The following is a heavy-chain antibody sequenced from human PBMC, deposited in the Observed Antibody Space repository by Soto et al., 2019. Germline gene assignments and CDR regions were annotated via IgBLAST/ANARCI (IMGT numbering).Heavy chain of an antibody. CDR2: ISYDESNK. CDR1: GFTFSSYP. CDR3: ARVRGSSWYEGAFDI. V-gene: IGHV3-30-3*01. Sequence: QVQLVESGGGMVQPGRSLRLSGAASGFTFSSYPMHWVRQAPGKGLEWVAFISYDESNKYYADSVKGRFTISRDNSKNTLYLQMNSLRAEDTAVYYCARVRGSSWYEGAFDIWGQGTMVTVSS. J-gene: IGHJ3*02. D-gene: IGHD6-13*01.